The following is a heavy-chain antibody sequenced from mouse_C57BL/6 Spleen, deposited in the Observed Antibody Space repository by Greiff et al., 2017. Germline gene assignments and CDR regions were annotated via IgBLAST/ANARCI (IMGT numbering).Heavy chain of an antibody. D-gene: IGHD1-1*01. Sequence: QVQLKESGAELVKPGASVKLSCKASGYTFTSYWMHWVKQRPGRGLEWIGRIDPNSGGTKYNEKFKSKATLTVDKPSSTAYMQLSSLTSEDSAVYDCARSGFYYYGSSGFLFDYWGQGTTLTVSS. V-gene: IGHV1-72*01. J-gene: IGHJ2*01. CDR2: IDPNSGGT. CDR1: GYTFTSYW. CDR3: ARSGFYYYGSSGFLFDY.